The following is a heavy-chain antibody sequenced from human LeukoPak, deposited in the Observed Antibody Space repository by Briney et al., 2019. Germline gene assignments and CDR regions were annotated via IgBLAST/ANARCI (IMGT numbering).Heavy chain of an antibody. CDR2: IIPIFGTA. Sequence: KISCKASGGTFSSYAISWVRQAPGQGLEWMGGIIPIFGTANYAQKFQGRVTITADESTSTAYMELSSLRSEDTAVYYCARGDTWEYCSSTSCYLYAFDIWGQGTMVTVSS. D-gene: IGHD2-2*01. CDR1: GGTFSSYA. V-gene: IGHV1-69*01. CDR3: ARGDTWEYCSSTSCYLYAFDI. J-gene: IGHJ3*02.